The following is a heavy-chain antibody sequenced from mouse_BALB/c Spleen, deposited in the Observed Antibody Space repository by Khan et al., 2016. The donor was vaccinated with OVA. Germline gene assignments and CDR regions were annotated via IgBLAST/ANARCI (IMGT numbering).Heavy chain of an antibody. V-gene: IGHV14-3*02. CDR1: GFNIRDNY. Sequence: VQLQQSGAELVKPGASVKLSCTASGFNIRDNYIHWVKQRPEQGLEWIGRIAPANGNVKYDPKFQGKATITADTSSNTAYLQVSSLTSEDSAVYFWAHPSYDPRYFDGLGAGTTVTVSS. CDR3: AHPSYDPRYFDG. J-gene: IGHJ1*01. D-gene: IGHD2-3*01. CDR2: IAPANGNV.